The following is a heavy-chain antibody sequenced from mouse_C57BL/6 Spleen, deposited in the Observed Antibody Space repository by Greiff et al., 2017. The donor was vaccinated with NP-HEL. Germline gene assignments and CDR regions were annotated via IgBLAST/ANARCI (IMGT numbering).Heavy chain of an antibody. CDR1: GYTFTDHI. CDR2: IYPVSGET. V-gene: IGHV1-11*01. CDR3: ARTYAKNLDWYFDV. D-gene: IGHD6-5*01. J-gene: IGHJ1*03. Sequence: VQLQESGAELASPGASVTLSCKASGYTFTDHIMNWVKKRPGQGLEWIGRIYPVSGETNYNQKFMGKATFSVDRSSSTVYMVLNSLTSEDPAVYYCARTYAKNLDWYFDVWGTGTTVTVSS.